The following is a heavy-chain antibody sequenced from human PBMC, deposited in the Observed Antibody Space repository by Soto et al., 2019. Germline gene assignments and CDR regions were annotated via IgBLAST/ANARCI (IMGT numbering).Heavy chain of an antibody. D-gene: IGHD5-12*01. V-gene: IGHV1-46*02. CDR1: GYTFNNYY. Sequence: QVQLMQSGAEVKKPGASVKVSCKAYGYTFNNYYIHWVRQAAGQGLEWMGRIIPSDSSTHYAQRFQGRVTMTRDTSTSTVYMELSRLISEDTALYYCARGGPELATRGSFDYWGQGSLVNVSS. CDR3: ARGGPELATRGSFDY. J-gene: IGHJ4*02. CDR2: IIPSDSST.